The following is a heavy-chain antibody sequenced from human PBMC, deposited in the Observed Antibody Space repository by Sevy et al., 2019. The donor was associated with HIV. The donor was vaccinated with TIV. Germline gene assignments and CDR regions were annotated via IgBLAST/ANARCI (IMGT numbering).Heavy chain of an antibody. J-gene: IGHJ4*02. CDR3: ARAPLRMPHYFDY. CDR1: GFTFSSYD. CDR2: ISTSSSYI. D-gene: IGHD2-2*01. Sequence: GGCLRLSCAASGFTFSSYDMNWVRQAPGKGLEWVSSISTSSSYIYYADSVKGRFTISIDNAKNSLYLQMNSLRAEDTAVYYCARAPLRMPHYFDYWGQGTLVTVSS. V-gene: IGHV3-21*01.